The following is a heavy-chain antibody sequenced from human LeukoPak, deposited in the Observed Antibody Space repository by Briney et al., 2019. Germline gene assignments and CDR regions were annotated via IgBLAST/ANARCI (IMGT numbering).Heavy chain of an antibody. CDR3: ARSSSYFTYFDL. Sequence: GGSLRLSCAASGFTLRDYYMSWIRQAPGKGLEWISYMSSTGNTIYYAESVKGRFTVSRDSANNSMSLQMTSLRAEDSAVYYCARSSSYFTYFDLWGRDTLVTAPS. CDR1: GFTLRDYY. D-gene: IGHD2/OR15-2a*01. V-gene: IGHV3-11*04. CDR2: MSSTGNTI. J-gene: IGHJ2*01.